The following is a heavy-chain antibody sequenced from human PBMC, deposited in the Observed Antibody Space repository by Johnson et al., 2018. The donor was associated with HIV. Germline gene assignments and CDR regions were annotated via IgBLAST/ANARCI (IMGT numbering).Heavy chain of an antibody. CDR3: ARGAYYDFWSGTSDGAFDI. CDR2: ISSNGGST. Sequence: VQLLESGGGLVQPGGSLRLSCAASGFTFSSYAMHWVRQAPGKGLEYVSAISSNGGSTYYANSVKGRFTISRDNSKNTLYLQMGSLRAEDMAVYYCARGAYYDFWSGTSDGAFDIWGQGTMVTVSS. J-gene: IGHJ3*02. V-gene: IGHV3-64*01. D-gene: IGHD3-3*01. CDR1: GFTFSSYA.